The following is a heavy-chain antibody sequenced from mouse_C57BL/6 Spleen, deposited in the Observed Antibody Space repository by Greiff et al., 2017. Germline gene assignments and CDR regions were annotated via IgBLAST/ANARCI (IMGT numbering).Heavy chain of an antibody. J-gene: IGHJ1*03. CDR1: GYSITSGYY. V-gene: IGHV3-6*01. CDR2: ISYDGSN. CDR3: ARIITTVVDSSWYCDV. Sequence: EVQLQESGPGLVKPSQSLSLTCSVTGYSITSGYYWNWIRQFPGNKLEWMGYISYDGSNNYNPSLKNRISITRDPSKTQFFLKLNSVTTEDTATYYCARIITTVVDSSWYCDVWGTGTTVTVSS. D-gene: IGHD1-1*01.